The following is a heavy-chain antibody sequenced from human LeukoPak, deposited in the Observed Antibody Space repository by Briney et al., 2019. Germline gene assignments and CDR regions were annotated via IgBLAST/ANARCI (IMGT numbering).Heavy chain of an antibody. D-gene: IGHD7-27*01. CDR2: IYYSGST. Sequence: SETLSLTCTVSGGSISSSSYYWGWIRQPPGKGLEWIGSIYYSGSTYYNPSLKSRVTISVDTSKNQFSLKLSSVTAADTAVYYCARDGDWGRYDHWGQGTLVIVSS. CDR1: GGSISSSSYY. J-gene: IGHJ4*02. CDR3: ARDGDWGRYDH. V-gene: IGHV4-39*07.